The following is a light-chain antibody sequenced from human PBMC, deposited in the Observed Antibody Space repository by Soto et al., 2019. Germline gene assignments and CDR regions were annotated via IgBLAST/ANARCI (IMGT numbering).Light chain of an antibody. Sequence: QSALTQPPSVSGAPGQRVSISCTGSSSNIGAGYDVHWYEHLPGTAPKLLIYQNNNRPSGVPDRFSGSKSGTSASLAITGLQAEDEADYYYQSYDSSLSAVVFGGGTKLTVL. CDR1: SSNIGAGYD. CDR2: QNN. CDR3: QSYDSSLSAVV. J-gene: IGLJ2*01. V-gene: IGLV1-40*01.